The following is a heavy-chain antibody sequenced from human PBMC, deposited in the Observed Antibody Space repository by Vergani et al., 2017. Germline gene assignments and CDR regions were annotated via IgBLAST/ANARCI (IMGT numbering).Heavy chain of an antibody. CDR2: IIPILGIA. J-gene: IGHJ6*02. CDR1: GGTFSSYT. D-gene: IGHD2-2*02. CDR3: ARDRDIVVVPAAIPTNYYYYGMDV. V-gene: IGHV1-69*08. Sequence: QVQLVQSGAEVKKPGSSVKVSCKASGGTFSSYTISWVRQAPGQGLEWMGRIIPILGIAHYAQKFQGRVTITADKSTSTAYMELSSLRSEDTAVYYCARDRDIVVVPAAIPTNYYYYGMDVWGQGTTVTVSS.